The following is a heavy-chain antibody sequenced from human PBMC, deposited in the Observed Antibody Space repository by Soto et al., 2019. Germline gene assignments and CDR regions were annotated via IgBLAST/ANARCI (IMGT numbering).Heavy chain of an antibody. CDR1: GFTFSSYS. J-gene: IGHJ6*02. Sequence: EVQLVESGGGLVKPGGSLRLSCAASGFTFSSYSMNWVRQAPGKGLEWVSSISSSSSYIYYADSVKGRFTISRDNAKNSLYLQMNSLRAEDTAVYYCASTVTTWLSYYYYGMDVWGQGTTVTVSS. CDR2: ISSSSSYI. CDR3: ASTVTTWLSYYYYGMDV. V-gene: IGHV3-21*01. D-gene: IGHD4-17*01.